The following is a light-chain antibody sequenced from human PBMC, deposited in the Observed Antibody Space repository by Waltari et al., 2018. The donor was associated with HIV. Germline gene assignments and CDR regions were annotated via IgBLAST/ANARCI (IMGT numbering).Light chain of an antibody. V-gene: IGLV2-11*01. CDR1: SSDVGGYNS. Sequence: QSALTQPRSVSGSPGQSVTISCTGTSSDVGGYNSFSWYQQHPGKAPKLMIYDVSKRPSGVPDRFSGSKSGNTASLTISGLQAEDEADYYCCSYAGSYTGVFGGGTKLTVL. CDR2: DVS. J-gene: IGLJ2*01. CDR3: CSYAGSYTGV.